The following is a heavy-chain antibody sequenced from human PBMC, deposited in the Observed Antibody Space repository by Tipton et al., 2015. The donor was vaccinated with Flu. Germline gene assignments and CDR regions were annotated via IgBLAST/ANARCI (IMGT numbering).Heavy chain of an antibody. CDR1: GFTFSNAW. CDR2: IKSKTDGGTT. CDR3: TTGWWQLVPNGVDY. Sequence: SLRLSCAASGFTFSNAWMSWVRQAPGKGLEWVGRIKSKTDGGTTDYAAPVKGRFTISRDDSKNTLYLQMNSLKTEDTAVYYCTTGWWQLVPNGVDYWGQGTLVTVSS. J-gene: IGHJ4*02. V-gene: IGHV3-15*01. D-gene: IGHD6-6*01.